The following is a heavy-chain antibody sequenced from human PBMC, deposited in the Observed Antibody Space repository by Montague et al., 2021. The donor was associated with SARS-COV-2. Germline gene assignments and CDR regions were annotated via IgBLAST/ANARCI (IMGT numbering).Heavy chain of an antibody. J-gene: IGHJ5*02. CDR3: AKGQKIQWLVFNSAPDWFDP. CDR1: GFTFVDYV. V-gene: IGHV3-9*01. D-gene: IGHD5-12*01. CDR2: IGWRSGSI. Sequence: SLRLSCAASGFTFVDYVMHWVRQAPGKGLEWVSGIGWRSGSIGYADSVKGRFTISRDNAKNSLYLQMNSLGAEDTALYHCAKGQKIQWLVFNSAPDWFDPWGQGTLVTVSS.